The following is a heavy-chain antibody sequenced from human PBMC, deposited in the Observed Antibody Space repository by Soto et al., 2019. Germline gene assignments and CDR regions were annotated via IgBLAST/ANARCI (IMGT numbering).Heavy chain of an antibody. Sequence: GESLKISCKGSGYSFTSYWIGWVRQMPGKGLEWMGIIYPGDSDTRYSPSFQGQVTISADKSISTAYLQWSSLKASDTAMYYCAIRATALILETVYFDCWGQVTLVTVSS. CDR3: AIRATALILETVYFDC. V-gene: IGHV5-51*01. J-gene: IGHJ4*02. CDR2: IYPGDSDT. CDR1: GYSFTSYW. D-gene: IGHD1-1*01.